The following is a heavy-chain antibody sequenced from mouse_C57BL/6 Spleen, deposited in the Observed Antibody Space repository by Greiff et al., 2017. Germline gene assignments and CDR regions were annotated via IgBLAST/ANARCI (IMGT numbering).Heavy chain of an antibody. V-gene: IGHV1-64*01. J-gene: IGHJ2*01. CDR3: ARGLTGSYFDY. CDR1: GYTFTSYW. D-gene: IGHD4-1*01. CDR2: IHPNSGSN. Sequence: QVQLQQPGAELVKPGASVKLSCKASGYTFTSYWMHWVKPRPGQGLEWIGMIHPNSGSNNYNEQFKSKSTLTVDISSSTAYMQLSSLTSEDAAVYYGARGLTGSYFDYWGQGTTLTVSS.